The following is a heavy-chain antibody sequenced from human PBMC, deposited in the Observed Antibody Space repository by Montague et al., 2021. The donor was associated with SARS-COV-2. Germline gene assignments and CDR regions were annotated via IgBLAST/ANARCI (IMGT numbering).Heavy chain of an antibody. D-gene: IGHD2-2*01. Sequence: ETLSLTYAVSGASTNSNSYYWGWIRQPPGKGLDWIGSFYYTGYTCYTPSLKSRVTISGDTSKNQFSLKLTSVTAADTAVYYCARIVGDCSSDSCYAVRWGQGTVVTVSS. CDR3: ARIVGDCSSDSCYAVR. J-gene: IGHJ4*02. V-gene: IGHV4-39*01. CDR2: FYYTGYT. CDR1: GASTNSNSYY.